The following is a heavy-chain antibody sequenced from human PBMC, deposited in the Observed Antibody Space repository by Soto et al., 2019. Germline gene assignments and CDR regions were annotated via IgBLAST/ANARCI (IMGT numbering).Heavy chain of an antibody. CDR3: ARDRGIFGVVTMGYYGMDV. V-gene: IGHV1-69*13. CDR2: IIPIFGTA. CDR1: GCTFSSYA. D-gene: IGHD3-3*01. Sequence: SVKVSCKASGCTFSSYAISCVRQAPGQVLEWMGGIIPIFGTANYAQKFQGRVTITADESTSTAYMELSSLRSEDTAVYYCARDRGIFGVVTMGYYGMDVWGQGTTVTVSS. J-gene: IGHJ6*02.